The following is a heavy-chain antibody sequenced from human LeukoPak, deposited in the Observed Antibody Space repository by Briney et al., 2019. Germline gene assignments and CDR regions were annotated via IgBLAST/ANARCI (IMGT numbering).Heavy chain of an antibody. CDR2: SRNKAKSYTT. V-gene: IGHV3-72*01. D-gene: IGHD6-19*01. CDR1: GFNFSDHF. CDR3: VRVGSVSGSDYLDY. Sequence: GGSVRLSCAVSGFNFSDHFLDWVRQAPGRGLEWVGRSRNKAKSYTTEYAASVKGRFNISRDDSKNSLYLQMNSLETEDTAVYYCVRVGSVSGSDYLDYWGQGTLVTVSS. J-gene: IGHJ4*02.